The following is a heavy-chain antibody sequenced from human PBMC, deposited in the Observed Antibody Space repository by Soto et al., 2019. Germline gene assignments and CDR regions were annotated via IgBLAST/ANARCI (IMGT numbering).Heavy chain of an antibody. CDR1: GGSISSGDYY. J-gene: IGHJ6*02. V-gene: IGHV4-30-4*01. CDR3: ARALIQLWPHYYYGMDV. D-gene: IGHD5-18*01. Sequence: SETLSLTCTVSGGSISSGDYYWSWIRQPPGKGLEWIGYIYYSGTTYYNPSLKSRVTISVDASKNQFSLKVSSVTAADTAVYYCARALIQLWPHYYYGMDVWGQGTTVTVSS. CDR2: IYYSGTT.